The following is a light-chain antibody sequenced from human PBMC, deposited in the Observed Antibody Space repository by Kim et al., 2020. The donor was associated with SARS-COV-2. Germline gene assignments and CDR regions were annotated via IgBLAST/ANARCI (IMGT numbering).Light chain of an antibody. V-gene: IGKV1-5*03. Sequence: IQMTQSPSSLSASVGDRVTITCRASQSISSWLAWYQQKPGKAPKPLIYKASSLESGVPSRFSGSGSGTEFTLTISSLQPDDFATYYCQQYNSYPWTFGQGTKVDIK. J-gene: IGKJ1*01. CDR3: QQYNSYPWT. CDR1: QSISSW. CDR2: KAS.